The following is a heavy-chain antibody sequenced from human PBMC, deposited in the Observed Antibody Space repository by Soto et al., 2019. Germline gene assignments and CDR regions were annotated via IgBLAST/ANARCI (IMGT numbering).Heavy chain of an antibody. CDR3: ARHFGWERYCSGGSCYSIDY. CDR2: IYYSGST. D-gene: IGHD2-15*01. Sequence: PSETLSLTCTVSGGSISSSSYYWGWIRQPPGKGLEWIGSIYYSGSTYYNPSLKSRVTISVDTSKNQFSLKLSSVTAADTAVYYCARHFGWERYCSGGSCYSIDYWGQGTLVTVSS. V-gene: IGHV4-39*01. CDR1: GGSISSSSYY. J-gene: IGHJ4*02.